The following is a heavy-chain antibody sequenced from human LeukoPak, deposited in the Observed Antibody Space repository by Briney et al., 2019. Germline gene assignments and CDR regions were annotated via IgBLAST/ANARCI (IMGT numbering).Heavy chain of an antibody. CDR1: GYTFTGYY. D-gene: IGHD6-13*01. CDR2: INPNSGGT. V-gene: IGHV1-2*02. Sequence: ASVKVSCKVSGYTFTGYYMHWVRQAPGQGLEWMGWINPNSGGTNYAQKFQGRVTMTRDTSISTAYMELSRLRSDDTAVYYCAGEVIAAAGTKWFDPWGQGTLVTVSS. CDR3: AGEVIAAAGTKWFDP. J-gene: IGHJ5*02.